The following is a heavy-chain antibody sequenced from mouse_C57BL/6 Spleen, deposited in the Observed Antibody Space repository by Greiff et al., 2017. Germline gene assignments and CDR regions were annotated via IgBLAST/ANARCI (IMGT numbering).Heavy chain of an antibody. CDR2: IDPSDSYT. J-gene: IGHJ2*01. Sequence: LQQPGAELVMPGASVKLSCKASGYTFTSYWMHWVKQRPGQGLEWIGEIDPSDSYTNYNQKFKGKSTLTVDKSSSTAYMQLSSLTSEDSAVYYCARYYDYLYFDYWGQGTTLTVSS. D-gene: IGHD2-4*01. V-gene: IGHV1-69*01. CDR3: ARYYDYLYFDY. CDR1: GYTFTSYW.